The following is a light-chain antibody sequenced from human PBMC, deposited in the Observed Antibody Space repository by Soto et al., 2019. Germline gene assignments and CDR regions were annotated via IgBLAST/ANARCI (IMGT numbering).Light chain of an antibody. Sequence: QSVLTQPPSVSEAPRQRVTISCSGSISNIGKYGVNWYQKVPGKAPRLLIYYDDLLASGVSDRFSASKSGTSASLVISGLQSEDEADYYCAAWDDSLNGFVGFGGGTKLTVL. CDR1: ISNIGKYG. J-gene: IGLJ2*01. V-gene: IGLV1-36*01. CDR3: AAWDDSLNGFVG. CDR2: YDD.